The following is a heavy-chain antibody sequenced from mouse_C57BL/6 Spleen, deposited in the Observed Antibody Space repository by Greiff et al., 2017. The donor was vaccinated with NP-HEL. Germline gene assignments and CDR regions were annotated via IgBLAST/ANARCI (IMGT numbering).Heavy chain of an antibody. D-gene: IGHD1-2*01. Sequence: QVQLKQPGAELVMPGASVKLSCKASGYTFTSYWMHWVKQRPGQGLEWIGEIDPSDSYTNYNQKFKGKSTLTVDKSSSTAYMQLSSLTSEDSAVYYCARGITTEDFDYWGQGTTLTVSS. CDR1: GYTFTSYW. V-gene: IGHV1-69*01. CDR2: IDPSDSYT. CDR3: ARGITTEDFDY. J-gene: IGHJ2*01.